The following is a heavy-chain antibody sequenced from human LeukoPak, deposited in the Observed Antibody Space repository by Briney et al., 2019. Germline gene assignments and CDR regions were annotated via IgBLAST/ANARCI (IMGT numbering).Heavy chain of an antibody. CDR3: AKAYGSGSRPFPFDY. CDR2: ISGSGGST. D-gene: IGHD3-10*01. V-gene: IGHV3-23*01. Sequence: GGSLSLSCAASGFTFSSYAMSWVRQAPGKGLEWVSAISGSGGSTYYADSVKGRFTISRDNSKNTLYLQMNSLRAEDTAVYYCAKAYGSGSRPFPFDYWGQGTLVTVSS. CDR1: GFTFSSYA. J-gene: IGHJ4*02.